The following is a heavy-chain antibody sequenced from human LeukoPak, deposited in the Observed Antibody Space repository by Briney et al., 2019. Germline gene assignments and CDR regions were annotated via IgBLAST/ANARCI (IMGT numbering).Heavy chain of an antibody. D-gene: IGHD3-3*02. Sequence: GESLKISFKASGYTFTTYWIGWVRQVPGKGLEWMGIIHPGDSDTTYSPSFQGQVTISADKSINTAYLQWSSLKASDTAMYYCARLLVRDGMDVWGQGTTVTVSS. CDR1: GYTFTTYW. J-gene: IGHJ6*02. CDR3: ARLLVRDGMDV. CDR2: IHPGDSDT. V-gene: IGHV5-51*01.